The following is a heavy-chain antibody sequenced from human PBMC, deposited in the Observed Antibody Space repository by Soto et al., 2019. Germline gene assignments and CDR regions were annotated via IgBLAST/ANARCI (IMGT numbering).Heavy chain of an antibody. CDR2: MNPNSGNT. CDR1: GYTFTSYD. D-gene: IGHD4-17*01. J-gene: IGHJ6*03. CDR3: ARGAVTTALYYYYMDV. V-gene: IGHV1-8*01. Sequence: ASVKVSCKASGYTFTSYDINWVRQATGQGLEWMGWMNPNSGNTGYAQKLQGRVTMTRNTSISTAYMELSSLRSEDTAVYYCARGAVTTALYYYYMDVWGKGTTVTVSS.